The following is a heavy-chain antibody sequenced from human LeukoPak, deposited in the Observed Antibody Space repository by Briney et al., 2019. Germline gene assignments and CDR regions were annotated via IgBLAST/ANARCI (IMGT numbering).Heavy chain of an antibody. V-gene: IGHV3-11*04. Sequence: GGSLRLSCAASGFTFSDYYMRWIRQAPGAGPEWVSYISSSGSTTYYADSVKGRFTISRDDSKNTLYLQMNSLRAEDTAVYYCARRITMIAIDAFDIWGQGTMVTVSS. CDR2: ISSSGSTT. J-gene: IGHJ3*02. CDR1: GFTFSDYY. D-gene: IGHD3-22*01. CDR3: ARRITMIAIDAFDI.